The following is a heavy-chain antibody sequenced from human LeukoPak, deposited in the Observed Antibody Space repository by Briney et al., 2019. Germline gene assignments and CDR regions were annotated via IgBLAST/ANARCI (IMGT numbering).Heavy chain of an antibody. J-gene: IGHJ4*02. CDR1: GGSISSYY. CDR2: IYHSGTT. Sequence: SETLSLPCTVSGGSISSYYWSWIRQPPGKGLEWIGYIYHSGTTYYNPSLKSRVTMSVDRSRNQFSLKLSSVTAADTAVYYCARGQYQLPVLFDYWGQGTLVTVSS. D-gene: IGHD2-2*01. CDR3: ARGQYQLPVLFDY. V-gene: IGHV4-59*12.